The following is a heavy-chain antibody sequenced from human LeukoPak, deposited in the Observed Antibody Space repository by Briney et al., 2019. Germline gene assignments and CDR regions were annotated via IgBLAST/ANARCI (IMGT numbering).Heavy chain of an antibody. CDR2: INPNSGGT. J-gene: IGHJ4*02. Sequence: ASVKVSCKASGYTFTGYYMHWVRQAPGQGLEWMGWINPNSGGTNYAQKFQGRVTMTRDTSISTAYMELSRLRSDDTAVCYCARDPRMVGATDYWGQGTLVTVSS. CDR3: ARDPRMVGATDY. CDR1: GYTFTGYY. V-gene: IGHV1-2*02. D-gene: IGHD1-26*01.